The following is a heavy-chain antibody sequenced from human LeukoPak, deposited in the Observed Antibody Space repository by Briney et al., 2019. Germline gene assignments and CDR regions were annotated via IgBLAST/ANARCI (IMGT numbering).Heavy chain of an antibody. CDR2: ISYDGSNK. CDR1: GFTFSSYG. Sequence: GGSLRLSCAASGFTFSSYGMHWVRQAPGKGLEWVAVISYDGSNKYYADSVKGRFTISRDNDKNSIYLQMDSLRDEDTAVYYCARGNRGLSPDYWGQGTLVTVSS. CDR3: ARGNRGLSPDY. V-gene: IGHV3-30*03. J-gene: IGHJ4*02. D-gene: IGHD1-14*01.